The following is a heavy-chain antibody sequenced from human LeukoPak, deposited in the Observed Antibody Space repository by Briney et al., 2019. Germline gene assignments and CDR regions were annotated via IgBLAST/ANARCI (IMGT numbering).Heavy chain of an antibody. CDR3: ARYGHIVVVPAATTSYYYYYMDV. Sequence: ASVKVSCKASGYTFTGYYMHWVRQAPGQGLEWMGWINPNSGGTNYAQKFQGRVTMTRDTSISTAYMELSRLRSDDTAVYYCARYGHIVVVPAATTSYYYYYMDVWGKGTTVTVSS. V-gene: IGHV1-2*02. CDR2: INPNSGGT. CDR1: GYTFTGYY. D-gene: IGHD2-2*01. J-gene: IGHJ6*03.